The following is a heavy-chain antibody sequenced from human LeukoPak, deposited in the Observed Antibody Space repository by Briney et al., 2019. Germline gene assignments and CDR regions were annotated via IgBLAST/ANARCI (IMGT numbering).Heavy chain of an antibody. CDR3: ARGDAISGDH. CDR2: IHPEENEK. CDR1: GFTIRNFW. J-gene: IGHJ4*02. D-gene: IGHD3-3*02. V-gene: IGHV3-7*04. Sequence: GGPLRLSCAASGFTIRNFWMSWVRQAPGRGLEWVANIHPEENEKYHVESVKGRFTISRDNPKSSLFLQMNGLRVEDTAVYYCARGDAISGDHWGQGTLVTVSS.